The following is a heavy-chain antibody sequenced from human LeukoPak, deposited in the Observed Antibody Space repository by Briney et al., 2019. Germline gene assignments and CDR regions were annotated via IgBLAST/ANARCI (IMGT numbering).Heavy chain of an antibody. CDR2: IRYDGSNK. J-gene: IGHJ4*02. V-gene: IGHV3-30*02. Sequence: GGSLRLSCAASGFTFSSYGMHWVRQAPGKGLEWVAFIRYDGSNKYYADSVKGRFTISRDNSKNTLYLQMNSLRAEDTAVYYCAKGAGYCSGGSCYRLDYWGQGTLVTASS. CDR1: GFTFSSYG. CDR3: AKGAGYCSGGSCYRLDY. D-gene: IGHD2-15*01.